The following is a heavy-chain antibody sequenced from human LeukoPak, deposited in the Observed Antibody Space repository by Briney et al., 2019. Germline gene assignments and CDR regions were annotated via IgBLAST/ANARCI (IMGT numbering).Heavy chain of an antibody. CDR2: IDPSGGST. Sequence: ASVKVSCKASGYTFTSYYMHWVRQAPGQGLEWMGIIDPSGGSTSYAQKFQGRVTMTRDTSTSTVYMELSSLRSEDTAVYYCARVRRYCTNGVCYLYYFDYWGQGTLVTVSS. D-gene: IGHD2-8*01. CDR3: ARVRRYCTNGVCYLYYFDY. J-gene: IGHJ4*02. CDR1: GYTFTSYY. V-gene: IGHV1-46*03.